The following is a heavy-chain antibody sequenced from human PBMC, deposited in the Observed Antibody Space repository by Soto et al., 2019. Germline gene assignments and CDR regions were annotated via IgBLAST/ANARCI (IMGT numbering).Heavy chain of an antibody. CDR3: AKGHSSPDV. D-gene: IGHD3-22*01. CDR1: GVPVSSHA. J-gene: IGHJ6*01. V-gene: IGHV3-23*01. CDR2: LSGSGDST. Sequence: PWGSMRLSSAASGVPVSSHAMSGVRQAPGKGLEWVSALSGSGDSTYYADSVKGRFTISRDNSKNTLYLQMKSLKGEDTAVYYFAKGHSSPDVWGQGTTVTVSS.